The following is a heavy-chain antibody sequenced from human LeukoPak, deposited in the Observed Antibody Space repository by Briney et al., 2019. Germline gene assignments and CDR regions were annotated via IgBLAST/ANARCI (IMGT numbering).Heavy chain of an antibody. Sequence: PSETLSLTCTVSGGSISSYYWSWIRQPPGKGLEWIGYIYYSGSTNYNPSLKSRVTISVDTSKNQFSLKLSSVTAADTAVYYCARDQIVPAAMKGYYYYGMDVWGQGTTVTVSS. CDR1: GGSISSYY. CDR2: IYYSGST. CDR3: ARDQIVPAAMKGYYYYGMDV. D-gene: IGHD2-2*01. V-gene: IGHV4-59*01. J-gene: IGHJ6*02.